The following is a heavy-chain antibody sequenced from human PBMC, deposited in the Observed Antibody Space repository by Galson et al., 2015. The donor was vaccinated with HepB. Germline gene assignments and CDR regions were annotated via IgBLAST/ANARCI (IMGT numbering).Heavy chain of an antibody. Sequence: SVKVSCKASGYTFTSYGVLWVRQAPGQRLEWMGWINGGNDNTKYSQKFQGRVTITRDTSASTAYMELSSLRSEDMAVYYCARTTLTTLNLRFDYWGQGTLVTVSS. V-gene: IGHV1-3*01. CDR2: INGGNDNT. D-gene: IGHD4-17*01. J-gene: IGHJ4*02. CDR1: GYTFTSYG. CDR3: ARTTLTTLNLRFDY.